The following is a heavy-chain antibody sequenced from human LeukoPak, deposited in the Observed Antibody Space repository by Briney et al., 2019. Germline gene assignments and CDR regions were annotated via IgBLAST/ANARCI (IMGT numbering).Heavy chain of an antibody. CDR1: GYAFTSYG. Sequence: ASVKVSCKASGYAFTSYGISWVRQAPGQGLEWMGWISAYNGNTNYAQKLQGRVTMTTDTSTSTAYMELRSLRSDDTAVYYCAVSPYAWSPMDVWGQGTTVTVSS. D-gene: IGHD3-3*01. CDR2: ISAYNGNT. CDR3: AVSPYAWSPMDV. V-gene: IGHV1-18*01. J-gene: IGHJ6*02.